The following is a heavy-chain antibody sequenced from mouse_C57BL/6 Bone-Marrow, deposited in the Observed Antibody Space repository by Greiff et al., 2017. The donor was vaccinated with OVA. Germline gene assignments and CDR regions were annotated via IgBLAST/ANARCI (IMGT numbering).Heavy chain of an antibody. CDR2: INPNNGGT. J-gene: IGHJ2*01. Sequence: EVQLQQSGPELVKPGASVKISCKASGYTFTDYYMNWVKQSHGKSLEWIGDINPNNGGTSYNQKFKGKATLTVDKSSSTAYMELRSLTSEDSAVYYCARSGVWFSFDYWGQGTTLTVSS. CDR3: ARSGVWFSFDY. V-gene: IGHV1-26*01. CDR1: GYTFTDYY. D-gene: IGHD2-10*02.